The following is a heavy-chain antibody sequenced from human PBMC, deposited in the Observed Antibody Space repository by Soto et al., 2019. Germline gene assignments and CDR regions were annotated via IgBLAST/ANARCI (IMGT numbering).Heavy chain of an antibody. Sequence: PSETLSLTCSASGVSIRDYYWSWIRQPPGKGLEWIGNIYYSGSTTYNPSLKSRVTMSVDTSKNQFSLKLNSVTAADTAIYYCARAYSGTKVQFDYWGQGTLVTVS. J-gene: IGHJ4*02. V-gene: IGHV4-59*01. CDR2: IYYSGST. CDR1: GVSIRDYY. D-gene: IGHD1-26*01. CDR3: ARAYSGTKVQFDY.